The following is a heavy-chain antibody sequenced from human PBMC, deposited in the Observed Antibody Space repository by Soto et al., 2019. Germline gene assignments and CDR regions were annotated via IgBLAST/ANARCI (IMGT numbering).Heavy chain of an antibody. J-gene: IGHJ4*02. CDR3: ARDSDGYTRQPFDY. Sequence: GGSLRLSCAASGFTFSSYAMHWVRQAPGKGLEWVAVVSYDGSNKYYADSVKGRFTISRDNSKNTLYLQMNSLRAEDTAVYYCARDSDGYTRQPFDYCGQGTRVTVSS. V-gene: IGHV3-30-3*01. D-gene: IGHD5-12*01. CDR2: VSYDGSNK. CDR1: GFTFSSYA.